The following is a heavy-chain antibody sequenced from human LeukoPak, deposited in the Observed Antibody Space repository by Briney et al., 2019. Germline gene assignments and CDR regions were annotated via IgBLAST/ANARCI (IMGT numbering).Heavy chain of an antibody. CDR2: IYYSGST. Sequence: SETLSLTCTVSGGSISSYYWSWIRQPPGKGLEWIGYIYYSGSTNYNPSLKSRVTISVDTSKNQFSLKLSSVTAADTAVYYCARAQKLWFGEFYFDYWGQGTLVTVSS. V-gene: IGHV4-59*01. J-gene: IGHJ4*02. D-gene: IGHD3-10*01. CDR3: ARAQKLWFGEFYFDY. CDR1: GGSISSYY.